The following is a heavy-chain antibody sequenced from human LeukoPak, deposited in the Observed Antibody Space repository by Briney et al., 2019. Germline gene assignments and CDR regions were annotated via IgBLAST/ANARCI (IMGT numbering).Heavy chain of an antibody. V-gene: IGHV5-51*01. D-gene: IGHD3-3*01. CDR2: IYPGDSDT. CDR3: ARHSPHTYYDFWSGYYNFDY. J-gene: IGHJ4*02. Sequence: GESLKISCKGSGYSFTSYWIGWVRQMPGKGLEWMGIIYPGDSDTRYSPSFQGQVTTSADKSISTAYLQWSSLKASDTAMYYCARHSPHTYYDFWSGYYNFDYWGQGALVTVSS. CDR1: GYSFTSYW.